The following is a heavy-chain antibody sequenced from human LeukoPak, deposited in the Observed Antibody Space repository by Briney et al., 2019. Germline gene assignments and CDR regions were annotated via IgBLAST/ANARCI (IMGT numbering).Heavy chain of an antibody. CDR2: VSGSATNT. J-gene: IGHJ4*02. Sequence: HPGGSLRLSCAASGFTFSNFAMSWVRQAPGKGLEWVSTVSGSATNTYYADSVKGRFIVSRDNSRNTLDLHMNSLRADDTAVYYCAKGFQTYGELSFDGWGQGTLVTVSS. D-gene: IGHD4-17*01. V-gene: IGHV3-23*01. CDR3: AKGFQTYGELSFDG. CDR1: GFTFSNFA.